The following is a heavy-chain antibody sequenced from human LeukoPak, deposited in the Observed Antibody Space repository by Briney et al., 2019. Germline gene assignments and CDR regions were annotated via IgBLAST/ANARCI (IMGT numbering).Heavy chain of an antibody. V-gene: IGHV1-2*02. D-gene: IGHD3-22*01. CDR1: VSIFTGYF. J-gene: IGHJ6*02. Sequence: ASVNVSCKSSVSIFTGYFMHWVRPAPGQGLEWMGWINPNSGGTNYEQYFQARATMTSATSISTAYMELRSLRSDATAIYYCAKENYYDSSVKLGLDYYYGMDVWGQGTTVTVSS. CDR2: INPNSGGT. CDR3: AKENYYDSSVKLGLDYYYGMDV.